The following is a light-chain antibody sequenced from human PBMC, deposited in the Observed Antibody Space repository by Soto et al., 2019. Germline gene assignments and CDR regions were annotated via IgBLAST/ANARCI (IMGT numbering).Light chain of an antibody. J-gene: IGKJ1*01. CDR2: GAS. Sequence: EIVLTQAPGTLSLSPGERATLSCRASQSVSTTYSAWYQQKLGQAPRLLIYGASSRATGVPDRFSGSGSGTDFTLTISRLEPEDFAVYYCQQYTSEPEWTFGQGTKVEVK. CDR3: QQYTSEPEWT. CDR1: QSVSTTY. V-gene: IGKV3-20*01.